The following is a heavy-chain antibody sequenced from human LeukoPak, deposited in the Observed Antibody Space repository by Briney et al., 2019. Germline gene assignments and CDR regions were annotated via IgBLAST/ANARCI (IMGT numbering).Heavy chain of an antibody. CDR1: GGSISSYY. Sequence: SETLSLTCTVSGGSISSYYWSWIRQPAGKGLEWIGRIYTSGSTNYNPSLKSRVTMSVDTSKNQFSLKLSSVTAADTAVYYCARDQELINYGDSNWFDPWGQGTLVTVSS. CDR2: IYTSGST. D-gene: IGHD4-17*01. J-gene: IGHJ5*02. V-gene: IGHV4-4*07. CDR3: ARDQELINYGDSNWFDP.